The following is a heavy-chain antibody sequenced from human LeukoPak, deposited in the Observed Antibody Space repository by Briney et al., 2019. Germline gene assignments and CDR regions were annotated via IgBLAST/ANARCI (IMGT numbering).Heavy chain of an antibody. J-gene: IGHJ5*02. CDR1: GFTFSSYS. D-gene: IGHD3-22*01. CDR2: ISSSSSYI. V-gene: IGHV3-21*01. Sequence: PGGSLGLSCAASGFTFSSYSMNWVRQAPGKGLEWVSSISSSSSYIYYADSVKGRFTISRDNAKNSLYLQMNSLRAEDTAVYYCARDRWLSTEYYYDSSGLTDVLFDPWGQGTLVTVSS. CDR3: ARDRWLSTEYYYDSSGLTDVLFDP.